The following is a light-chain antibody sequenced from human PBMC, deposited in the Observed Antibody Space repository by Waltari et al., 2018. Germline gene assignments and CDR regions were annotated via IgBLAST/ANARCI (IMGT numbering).Light chain of an antibody. CDR1: SSDVGGHDY. CDR3: SSYSTRSSLIL. J-gene: IGLJ2*01. V-gene: IGLV2-14*03. Sequence: QSALSQPASVSGSPGQSITISCTGASSDVGGHDYVSWYQTHPGKAPKLMIRDVNNRLSGVSNRFSGSKSGKTASLTISGLQAEDEADYYCSSYSTRSSLILFGEGTKVTVL. CDR2: DVN.